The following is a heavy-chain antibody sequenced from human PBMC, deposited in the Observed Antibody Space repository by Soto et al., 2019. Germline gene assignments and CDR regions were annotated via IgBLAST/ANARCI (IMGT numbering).Heavy chain of an antibody. Sequence: QVQLQQWGAGLLKPSETLSLTCAVYGGSLSGYQWTWIRQTPGKGLEWIGEINDSGNINYNPSLKSRVTILLDTPRKQISLKLSSVTAADSAVYSCARGLILWFGELSRRGGYYYYMDVWGKGTTVNVSS. J-gene: IGHJ6*03. CDR1: GGSLSGYQ. CDR3: ARGLILWFGELSRRGGYYYYMDV. V-gene: IGHV4-34*01. CDR2: INDSGNI. D-gene: IGHD3-10*01.